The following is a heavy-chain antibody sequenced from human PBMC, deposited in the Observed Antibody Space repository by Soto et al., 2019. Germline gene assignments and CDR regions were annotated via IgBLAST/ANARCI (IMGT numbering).Heavy chain of an antibody. D-gene: IGHD6-13*01. Sequence: EVQLLESGGGLVQPGGSLRLSCAASGFTFSSYAMSWVRQAPGKGLEWVSVISGSGDSTYYADSVRGRFTISRDNSTTTLYLQMNSLRAEDTAVYYCAKDRDGAAAGPTKFYGMDVGGQGTTVTVSS. V-gene: IGHV3-23*01. CDR3: AKDRDGAAAGPTKFYGMDV. CDR1: GFTFSSYA. J-gene: IGHJ6*02. CDR2: ISGSGDST.